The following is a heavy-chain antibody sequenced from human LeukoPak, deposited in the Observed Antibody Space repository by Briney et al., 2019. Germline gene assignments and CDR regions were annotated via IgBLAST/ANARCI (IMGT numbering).Heavy chain of an antibody. D-gene: IGHD5-12*01. CDR1: GYSISGGYY. V-gene: IGHV4-38-2*01. Sequence: SETLSLTCAVSGYSISGGYYWGWIRQPPGKGLEWIGSIYHSGSTYYNPSLKSRVTISVDTSKNQFSLKLSSVTAADTAVYYCARHSGYVTAYYYYYMDVWGKGTTVTVSS. CDR2: IYHSGST. CDR3: ARHSGYVTAYYYYYMDV. J-gene: IGHJ6*03.